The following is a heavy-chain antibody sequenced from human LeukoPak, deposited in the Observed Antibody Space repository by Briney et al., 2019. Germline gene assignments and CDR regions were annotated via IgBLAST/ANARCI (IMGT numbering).Heavy chain of an antibody. CDR1: GFTFSSYG. CDR3: ARDNDEACYYYYGMDV. V-gene: IGHV3-33*01. CDR2: IWYDGSNK. Sequence: GRSLRLSCAASGFTFSSYGMHWVRQAPGKGLEWVAVIWYDGSNKYYADSVKGRFTISRDNSKNTLYLQMNSLRAEVTAVYYCARDNDEACYYYYGMDVWGQGTTVTVSS. J-gene: IGHJ6*02. D-gene: IGHD2-8*01.